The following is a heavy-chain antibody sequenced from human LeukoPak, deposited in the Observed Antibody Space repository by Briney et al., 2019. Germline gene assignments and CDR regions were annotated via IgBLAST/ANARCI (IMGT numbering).Heavy chain of an antibody. Sequence: SETLSLTCTVSGGSISTYYWTWIRQPAGKGLEWIGYIFYSGSTNYNPSLKGRVTISRDPSKNQLYLSLNSVTAADTAVYYCARDRWATAFFDYWGQGTLVTVSS. J-gene: IGHJ4*02. V-gene: IGHV4-59*01. CDR3: ARDRWATAFFDY. CDR1: GGSISTYY. CDR2: IFYSGST. D-gene: IGHD1-1*01.